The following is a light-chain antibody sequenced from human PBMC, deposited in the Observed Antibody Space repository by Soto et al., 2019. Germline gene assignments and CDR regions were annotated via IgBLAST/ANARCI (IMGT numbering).Light chain of an antibody. CDR1: QSISSY. CDR2: AAS. J-gene: IGKJ3*01. V-gene: IGKV1-39*01. Sequence: DIQMTQSPSSLSASVGDRVTITCRASQSISSYLNWFQQKPGKAPNLLIYAASSLQSGVPSRFSGSGSGTDFTLTIISLQPEDCATYYCQQSYSNPITFGPGTKVDIK. CDR3: QQSYSNPIT.